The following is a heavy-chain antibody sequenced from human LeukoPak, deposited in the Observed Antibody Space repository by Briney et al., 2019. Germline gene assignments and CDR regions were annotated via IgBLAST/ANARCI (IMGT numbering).Heavy chain of an antibody. CDR3: AREGSAWATWGP. D-gene: IGHD7-27*01. Sequence: ASVKVSCKASGYTFTGYYMHWVRQAPGQGLEWMGWINPNSGGTNYAQKLQGRVTMTTDTSTSTAYMELRSLRSDDTAVYYCAREGSAWATWGPWGQGTLVTVSS. CDR2: INPNSGGT. CDR1: GYTFTGYY. J-gene: IGHJ5*02. V-gene: IGHV1-2*02.